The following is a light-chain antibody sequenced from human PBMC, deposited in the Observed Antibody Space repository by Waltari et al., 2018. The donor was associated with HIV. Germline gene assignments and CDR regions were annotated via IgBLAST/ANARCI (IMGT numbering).Light chain of an antibody. J-gene: IGLJ3*02. CDR3: VLYMGSGIPM. V-gene: IGLV8-61*01. CDR2: ATN. Sequence: QTVVTQEPSLSVSPGGTITLTCGLNPGSVSTSYYPSWYQQTPGQAPRTLVYATNTRSSGVPARFSGTILGNKAALTITGAQADDDSAFYCVLYMGSGIPMFGGGTKLTVL. CDR1: PGSVSTSYY.